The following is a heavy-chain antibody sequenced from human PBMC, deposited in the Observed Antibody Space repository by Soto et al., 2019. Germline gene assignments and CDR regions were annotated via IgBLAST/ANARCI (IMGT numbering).Heavy chain of an antibody. D-gene: IGHD2-2*02. CDR2: ISIDGSDK. Sequence: GGSLRLSCSPSGFAFSACGMHWIRQAPGKGLQQLAVISIDGSDKFYTDSVKARFTVSRDNSKNTLYLHMSGLRAEDTAVYYCAKSPDFFCSSANCYRYYFDYWGQGTLVTVSS. V-gene: IGHV3-30*18. J-gene: IGHJ4*02. CDR1: GFAFSACG. CDR3: AKSPDFFCSSANCYRYYFDY.